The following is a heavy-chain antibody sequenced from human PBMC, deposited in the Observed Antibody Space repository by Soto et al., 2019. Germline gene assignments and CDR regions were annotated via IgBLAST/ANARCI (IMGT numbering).Heavy chain of an antibody. Sequence: AGGSLRLSCAASGFTFSSYSMNWVRQAPGKGLEWVSYISSSSSTIYYADSVKGRFTISRDNAKNSLYLQMNSLRAEDTAVYYCARDINPDYVVPVVYRPPRFEPLGQGTLVRASS. D-gene: IGHD2-2*01. CDR2: ISSSSSTI. CDR1: GFTFSSYS. V-gene: IGHV3-48*01. CDR3: ARDINPDYVVPVVYRPPRFEP. J-gene: IGHJ5*02.